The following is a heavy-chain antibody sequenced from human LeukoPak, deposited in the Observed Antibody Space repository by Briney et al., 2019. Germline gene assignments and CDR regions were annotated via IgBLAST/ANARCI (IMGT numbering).Heavy chain of an antibody. V-gene: IGHV3-30*02. CDR3: AKDGCITGTCFDY. D-gene: IGHD1-7*01. J-gene: IGHJ4*02. CDR2: IRYDGSNK. CDR1: GFTFSSYG. Sequence: GGSLRLSCAASGFTFSSYGMHWVRQAPGKGLEWVAFIRYDGSNKYYADSVKGRFTISRDNSKNTLYLQMNSLRAEDTAVYYCAKDGCITGTCFDYWGQGTLVTVSS.